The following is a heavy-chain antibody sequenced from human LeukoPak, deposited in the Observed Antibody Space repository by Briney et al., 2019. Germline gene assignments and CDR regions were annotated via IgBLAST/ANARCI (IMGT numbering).Heavy chain of an antibody. CDR2: ISGSGDNI. D-gene: IGHD2-2*01. Sequence: GGSLRLSCAASGFTFSSYAMSWVRQAPGKGLEWVSAISGSGDNIYYVDSVKGRFTISRDSSKKTLYLQMNILRAEDTAVYYCAKSDCSYISCYVLDYWGQGTQVTVSS. CDR3: AKSDCSYISCYVLDY. J-gene: IGHJ4*02. CDR1: GFTFSSYA. V-gene: IGHV3-23*01.